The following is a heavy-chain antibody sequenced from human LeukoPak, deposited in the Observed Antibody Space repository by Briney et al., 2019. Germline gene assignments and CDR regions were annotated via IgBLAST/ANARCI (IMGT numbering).Heavy chain of an antibody. V-gene: IGHV4-30-2*01. D-gene: IGHD3-22*01. CDR3: AKSTYYYDTFVNAFDL. CDR2: IYHSGST. Sequence: SETLSLTCTASGGSISSGGYYWSWIRQPPGKGLEWIGYIYHSGSTYYNPSLRSRVTTSVDTSKNQFSLKLSSVTAADTAVYYCAKSTYYYDTFVNAFDLWGQGTVVTVSS. CDR1: GGSISSGGYY. J-gene: IGHJ3*01.